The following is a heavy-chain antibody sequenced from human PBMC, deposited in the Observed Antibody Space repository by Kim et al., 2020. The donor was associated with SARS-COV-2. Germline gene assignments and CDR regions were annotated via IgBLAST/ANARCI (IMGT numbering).Heavy chain of an antibody. Sequence: GGSLRLSCAASGFTFDDYAMHGVRQAPGKGLEWVSGISWNSGSIGYADPVKGRFTISRDNAKNSLYLQMNSLRAEDTALYYCAKDGDFGVVITRCYFDYWGQGTLVTVSS. D-gene: IGHD3-3*01. V-gene: IGHV3-9*01. CDR1: GFTFDDYA. CDR3: AKDGDFGVVITRCYFDY. CDR2: ISWNSGSI. J-gene: IGHJ4*02.